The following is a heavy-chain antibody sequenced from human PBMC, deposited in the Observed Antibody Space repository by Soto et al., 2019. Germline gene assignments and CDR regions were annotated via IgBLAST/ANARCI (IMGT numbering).Heavy chain of an antibody. Sequence: EVQLLESGGGLVQPGGSLRLSCAASGFTFSSYAMSWVRQAPGKGLEWVSTITGSGGSTYYADSVKGRFTISRDNSKNTLCLQMNSPRGEDTAVYYCAKGGGPNYYYYMDVWGIGTTVSVSS. CDR1: GFTFSSYA. D-gene: IGHD2-15*01. J-gene: IGHJ6*03. V-gene: IGHV3-23*01. CDR2: ITGSGGST. CDR3: AKGGGPNYYYYMDV.